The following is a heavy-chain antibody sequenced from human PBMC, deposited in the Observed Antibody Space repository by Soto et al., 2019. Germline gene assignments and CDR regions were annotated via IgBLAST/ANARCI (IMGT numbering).Heavy chain of an antibody. V-gene: IGHV3-53*04. CDR2: IYSGGST. J-gene: IGHJ6*03. Sequence: PGGSLRLSCAASGFTVSSNYMSWVRQAPGKGLEWVSVIYSGGSTYYADSVKGRFTISRHNSKNTLYLQMNSLRAEDTAVYYCASSNFRPYQLQSSYYYYYMDVWGKGTTVTVSS. D-gene: IGHD2-2*01. CDR3: ASSNFRPYQLQSSYYYYYMDV. CDR1: GFTVSSNY.